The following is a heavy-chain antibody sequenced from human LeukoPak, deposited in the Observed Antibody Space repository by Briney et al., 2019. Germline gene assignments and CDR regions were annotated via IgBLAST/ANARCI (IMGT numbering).Heavy chain of an antibody. D-gene: IGHD5/OR15-5a*01. J-gene: IGHJ4*02. CDR2: ISYDGSNK. CDR3: VKDVSVSY. Sequence: GRSLRLSCAASGFTFSSYGMHWVRQAPGKGLEWVAVISYDGSNKYYADSVKGRFTISRDDSKNTLYLEMNGLTVEDTGVYYCVKDVSVSYWGQGTLVTVSS. CDR1: GFTFSSYG. V-gene: IGHV3-30*18.